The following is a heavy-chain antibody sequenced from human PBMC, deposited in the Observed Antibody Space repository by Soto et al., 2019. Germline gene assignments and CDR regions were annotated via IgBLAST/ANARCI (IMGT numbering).Heavy chain of an antibody. J-gene: IGHJ5*02. D-gene: IGHD3-16*01. CDR3: ARGRGEIQGP. CDR1: GGSFSDNY. Sequence: PSETLSLTXAVYGGSFSDNYWSWIRQPPGKGLEWLGEINHSGSTNHNPSLKSRVTILADTSKKQFSLKLSSVTAADTAVYYCARGRGEIQGPWGQGTLVTVSS. V-gene: IGHV4-34*01. CDR2: INHSGST.